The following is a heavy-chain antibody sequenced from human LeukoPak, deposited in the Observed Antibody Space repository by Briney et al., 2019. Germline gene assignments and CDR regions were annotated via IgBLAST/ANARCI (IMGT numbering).Heavy chain of an antibody. CDR2: INTNTGNP. D-gene: IGHD3-10*01. CDR1: GYTFTGYY. CDR3: ARDTMVRGVIWFDP. J-gene: IGHJ5*02. Sequence: GASVKVSCKASGYTFTGYYMHWVRQAPGQGLEWMGWINTNTGNPTYAQGFTGRFVFSLDTSVSTAYLQISSLKAEDTAVYYCARDTMVRGVIWFDPWGQGTLVTVSS. V-gene: IGHV7-4-1*02.